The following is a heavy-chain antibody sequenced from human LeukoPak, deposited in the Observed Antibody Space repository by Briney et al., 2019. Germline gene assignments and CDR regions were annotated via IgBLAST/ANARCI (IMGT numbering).Heavy chain of an antibody. V-gene: IGHV1-18*01. CDR1: GYPSSHYG. D-gene: IGHD6-19*01. Sequence: ASVKVPCKACGYPSSHYGFLWVRQAPGQGLAWMGGISAYNGNTDYPQTSQDRVTFTMDTSASTAYSDLRSLRSDDAAVSSCTTAGRALSGTWLDRWGQGTLVTVSS. CDR3: TTAGRALSGTWLDR. J-gene: IGHJ5*02. CDR2: ISAYNGNT.